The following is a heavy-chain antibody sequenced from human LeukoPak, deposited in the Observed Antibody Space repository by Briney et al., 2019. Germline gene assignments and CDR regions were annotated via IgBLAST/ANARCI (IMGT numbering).Heavy chain of an antibody. J-gene: IGHJ4*02. CDR2: ISGSGGST. V-gene: IGHV3-23*01. CDR3: AKGLGPLAATPLDY. Sequence: PGGSLRLSCAASGFTFSSYAMSWVRQAPGKGLEWVSAISGSGGSTYYADSVKGRFTISRDNSKSTLYLQMNSLRAEDTAVYYCAKGLGPLAATPLDYWGQGTLVTVSS. CDR1: GFTFSSYA. D-gene: IGHD2-15*01.